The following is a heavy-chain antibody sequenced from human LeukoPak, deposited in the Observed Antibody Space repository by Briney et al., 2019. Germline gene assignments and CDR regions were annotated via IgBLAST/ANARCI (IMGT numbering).Heavy chain of an antibody. Sequence: SVKVSCKASGGTFSSYAISWVRQAPGQGLEWMGRIIPILGIANYAQKFQGRVTITADKSTSTAYMELSSLRSEDTAVYYCARLRYYYYGMDVWGQGTLVTVSS. CDR1: GGTFSSYA. J-gene: IGHJ6*02. CDR3: ARLRYYYYGMDV. D-gene: IGHD4-17*01. V-gene: IGHV1-69*04. CDR2: IIPILGIA.